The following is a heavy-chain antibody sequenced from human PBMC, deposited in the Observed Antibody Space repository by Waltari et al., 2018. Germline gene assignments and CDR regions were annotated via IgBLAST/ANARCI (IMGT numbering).Heavy chain of an antibody. V-gene: IGHV4-59*08. CDR3: ATTPSRLGEGLDP. J-gene: IGHJ5*02. CDR2: VFHSGYT. CDR1: GGSLTNNY. D-gene: IGHD2-15*01. Sequence: QVQLQESGPGLVKPSETLSLTYTVSGGSLTNNYWRWIRQPPGQGLEWIGYVFHSGYTNYNPSLKTRVTISVDTSKNEFSLKLTSLTAADTAVYYCATTPSRLGEGLDPWGQGTLVTVSS.